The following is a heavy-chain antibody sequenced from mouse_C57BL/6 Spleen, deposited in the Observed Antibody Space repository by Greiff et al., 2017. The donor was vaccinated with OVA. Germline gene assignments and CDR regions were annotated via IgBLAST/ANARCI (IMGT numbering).Heavy chain of an antibody. J-gene: IGHJ4*01. D-gene: IGHD1-1*01. V-gene: IGHV1-82*01. CDR2: IYPGDGDT. CDR1: GYAFSSSW. CDR3: ARDYGSSYGAMDY. Sequence: QVQLQQSGPELVKPGASVKISCKASGYAFSSSWMNWVKQRPGKGLALIGRIYPGDGDTNYNGKFKGKATLTADKSSSTAYMQLSSLTSEDSAVYFCARDYGSSYGAMDYWGQGTSVTVSS.